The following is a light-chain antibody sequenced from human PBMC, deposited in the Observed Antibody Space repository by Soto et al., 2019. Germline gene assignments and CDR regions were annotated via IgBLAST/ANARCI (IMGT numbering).Light chain of an antibody. Sequence: EIVMTQSPEFLSVSLGETATINCKSTQTVLHDTARGISLSWFHQKPEQPPKLLISWASTRESGVPARFSGSGSETDFTLTISDLQAEDVAVYYCQQYYGTPPTFGQGSKLDIK. CDR3: QQYYGTPPT. CDR1: QTVLHDTARGIS. V-gene: IGKV4-1*01. J-gene: IGKJ2*01. CDR2: WAS.